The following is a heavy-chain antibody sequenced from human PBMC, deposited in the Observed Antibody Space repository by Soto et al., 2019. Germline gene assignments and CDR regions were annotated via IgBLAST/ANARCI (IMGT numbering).Heavy chain of an antibody. J-gene: IGHJ2*01. CDR2: ISGGGGST. Sequence: EVQLLESGGGLVQPGGSLRLSCAASGFSFSSYVMSWVRQAPGKGLEWVSVISGGGGSTYYADAVKGRFTISRDNSKNTLYLQMNSLRAEDTAVYYCAKRTVGWYFDLWGRGTLVTVSS. V-gene: IGHV3-23*01. CDR1: GFSFSSYV. CDR3: AKRTVGWYFDL. D-gene: IGHD4-17*01.